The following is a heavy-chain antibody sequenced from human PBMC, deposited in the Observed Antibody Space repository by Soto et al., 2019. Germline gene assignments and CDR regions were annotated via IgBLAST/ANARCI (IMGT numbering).Heavy chain of an antibody. V-gene: IGHV4-59*01. Sequence: PSETLSLTCAVSAGSIGTYYWSWIRQPPGKGLEWIGDIYYSGSTIYNPSLKSRVSISVDTSKKQFSLKVTSVTAADTAVYYCARLNSGSFDYWGQGTRVTVS. J-gene: IGHJ4*02. CDR3: ARLNSGSFDY. CDR1: AGSIGTYY. CDR2: IYYSGST. D-gene: IGHD1-26*01.